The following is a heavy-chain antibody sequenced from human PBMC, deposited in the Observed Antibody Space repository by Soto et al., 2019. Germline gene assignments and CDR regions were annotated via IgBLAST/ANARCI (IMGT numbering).Heavy chain of an antibody. V-gene: IGHV3-23*01. J-gene: IGHJ3*01. CDR3: AKWSFLDF. D-gene: IGHD3-10*01. Sequence: GGSLRLSCTTSGFSFASFAMTWVRQAPGKGLEWVATISGSDGKTYYADSVKGRFSISRDTSRNTLYLQMNSLRADDTAIYYCAKWSFLDFWG. CDR2: ISGSDGKT. CDR1: GFSFASFA.